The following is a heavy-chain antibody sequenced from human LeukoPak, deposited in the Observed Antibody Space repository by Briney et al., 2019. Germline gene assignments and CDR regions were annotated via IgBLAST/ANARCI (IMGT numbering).Heavy chain of an antibody. D-gene: IGHD3-22*01. V-gene: IGHV3-53*01. CDR1: GFSVSDNS. J-gene: IGHJ4*02. Sequence: PGGSLRLSCTVSGFSVSDNSMSWVRQAPGKGLEWVSFIYSGTTHYSDSVKGRFTISRDNSKNTLYLQMNSLRAEDTAVYYCARTHESSGRGYWGQGTLVTVSS. CDR2: IYSGTT. CDR3: ARTHESSGRGY.